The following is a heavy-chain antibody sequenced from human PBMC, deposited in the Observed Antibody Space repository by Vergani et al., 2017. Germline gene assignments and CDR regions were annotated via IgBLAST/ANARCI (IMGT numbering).Heavy chain of an antibody. CDR3: ARDSAAANMKNYCYYGMDV. CDR1: GGTFSSYA. V-gene: IGHV1-69*01. CDR2: IIPIFGTA. Sequence: QVQLVQSGAEVKKPGSSVKVSCKASGGTFSSYAISWVRQAPGQGLEWMGGIIPIFGTANYAQKFQGRVTITADESPSTAYMELSSLRSEDTAVYYCARDSAAANMKNYCYYGMDVWGQGTTVTVSS. D-gene: IGHD6-13*01. J-gene: IGHJ6*02.